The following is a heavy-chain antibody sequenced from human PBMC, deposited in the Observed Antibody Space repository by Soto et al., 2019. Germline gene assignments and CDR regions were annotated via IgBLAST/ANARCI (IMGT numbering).Heavy chain of an antibody. CDR2: IKSKTDGGTT. J-gene: IGHJ6*02. CDR1: GFTFSNAW. Sequence: EVQLVESGGGLVKPGGSLRLSCAASGFTFSNAWMNWVRQAPGKGLVWVGRIKSKTDGGTTDYAAPVKGRFTISRDDSKSTLYLQMNSLKTEDTAVYYCPTAEILGYCSGGSCPYYYYYYGMDVWGQGTTVTVSS. CDR3: PTAEILGYCSGGSCPYYYYYYGMDV. D-gene: IGHD2-15*01. V-gene: IGHV3-15*07.